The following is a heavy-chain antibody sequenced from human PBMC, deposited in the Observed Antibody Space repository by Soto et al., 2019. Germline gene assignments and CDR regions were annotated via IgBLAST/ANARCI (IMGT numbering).Heavy chain of an antibody. CDR2: IYHSGNT. Sequence: PSETLSLTCTVSSGSISSGGYYWSWIRQPPGKGLEWIGYIYHSGNTYYNPSLKSRVTISVDRSKNQFSLKLSSVTAADTAVYYCARGPDRWGQGTLVTVSS. J-gene: IGHJ5*02. V-gene: IGHV4-30-2*01. CDR1: SGSISSGGYY. CDR3: ARGPDR.